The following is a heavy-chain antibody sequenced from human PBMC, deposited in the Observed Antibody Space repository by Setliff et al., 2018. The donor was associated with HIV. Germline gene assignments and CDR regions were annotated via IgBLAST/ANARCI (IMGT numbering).Heavy chain of an antibody. D-gene: IGHD3-3*01. V-gene: IGHV1-3*01. J-gene: IGHJ4*02. CDR1: GFTLTSYV. Sequence: ASVKVSCKTSGFTLTSYVIHWVRQAPGQRLEWMGWTNAGSGNTKYSQRFQGRVTLTWDTSASTAYMEVSSLTSEYTAVYYCAKVYLAYYDETPPYYPFDDWGQGTVVTVSS. CDR2: TNAGSGNT. CDR3: AKVYLAYYDETPPYYPFDD.